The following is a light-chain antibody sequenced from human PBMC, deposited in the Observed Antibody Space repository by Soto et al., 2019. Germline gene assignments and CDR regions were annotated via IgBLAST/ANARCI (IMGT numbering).Light chain of an antibody. CDR3: QKYNSAPRT. CDR2: AAS. CDR1: QGIIDY. V-gene: IGKV1-27*01. Sequence: DIQMTQSPSSLSASVGDRVTITCRASQGIIDYLAWYQQKPGKAPKLLIYAASTLQSGVPSRFSGSGAGTDFTLTISSLQHEDVATYYCQKYNSAPRTFGQGTKVELK. J-gene: IGKJ1*01.